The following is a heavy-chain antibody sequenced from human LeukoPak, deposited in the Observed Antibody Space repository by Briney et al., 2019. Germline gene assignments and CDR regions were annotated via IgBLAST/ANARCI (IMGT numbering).Heavy chain of an antibody. CDR3: ARALDSSGYYVVY. D-gene: IGHD3-22*01. Sequence: ASVKVSCKASGYTFTSNYIHWVRQAPGQGLEWMGMIYPRDGSTSYAQKFQGRVTVTRDTSISTAFMEVSRLRSDDAAVYYCARALDSSGYYVVYWGQGTLVTVSS. CDR2: IYPRDGST. V-gene: IGHV1-46*01. J-gene: IGHJ4*02. CDR1: GYTFTSNY.